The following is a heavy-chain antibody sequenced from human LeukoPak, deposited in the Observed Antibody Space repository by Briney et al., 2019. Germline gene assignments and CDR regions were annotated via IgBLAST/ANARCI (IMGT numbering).Heavy chain of an antibody. CDR1: GFSISLGYD. CDR3: ATERERRITD. J-gene: IGHJ4*02. Sequence: PSETLSLTCDVSGFSISLGYDWVWIRQPAGQGLEWIGSIHPSGTTFYNSSLNSRITMTIDAPKNQFSLRLSLVTAVDTAVYFCATERERRITDWGQGTLVTVSP. CDR2: IHPSGTT. V-gene: IGHV4-38-2*02. D-gene: IGHD1-1*01.